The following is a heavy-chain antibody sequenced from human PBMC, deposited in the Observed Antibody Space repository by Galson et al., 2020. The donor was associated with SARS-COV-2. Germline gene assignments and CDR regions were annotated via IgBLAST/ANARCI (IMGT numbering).Heavy chain of an antibody. J-gene: IGHJ4*02. V-gene: IGHV4-34*01. CDR3: AKASRPPVVSGFIGGPNNFDY. CDR2: ISHSGST. CDR1: GGSFSGHY. D-gene: IGHD2-15*01. Sequence: SQASETLSLTCAVYGGSFSGHYWNWIRQSPGKGLQWNGEISHSGSTEYISSLKSRVTMSVDRSKNQFSLRLRAVTAADTAVYYCAKASRPPVVSGFIGGPNNFDYWSQGTLVTVSS.